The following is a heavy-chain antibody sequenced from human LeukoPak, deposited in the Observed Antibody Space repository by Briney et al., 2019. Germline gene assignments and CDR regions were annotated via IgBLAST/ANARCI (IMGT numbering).Heavy chain of an antibody. V-gene: IGHV1-8*01. CDR1: GYTLTSYD. D-gene: IGHD2-15*01. J-gene: IGHJ6*02. Sequence: ASVKVSCKASGYTLTSYDINWVRQATGQGLEWMGWMNPNSGNTGYAQKFHGRVTMTRNTSISTAYMELSSLRSEDTAVYYCARFLGYCSGGSCYSKSYYYYYGMDVWGQGTTVTVSS. CDR2: MNPNSGNT. CDR3: ARFLGYCSGGSCYSKSYYYYYGMDV.